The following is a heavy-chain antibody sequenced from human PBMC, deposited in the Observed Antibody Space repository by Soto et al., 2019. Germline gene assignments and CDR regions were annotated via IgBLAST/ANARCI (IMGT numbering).Heavy chain of an antibody. D-gene: IGHD3-10*01. CDR2: TSGSGGST. J-gene: IGHJ4*02. Sequence: EVQLLESGGGLVQPGGSLRLSCAASGFTFSSYAMSWVRQAPGKGLEWVSTTSGSGGSTYYADSVKGRFTISRDNSKNTLYLQMNSLRAEDMAVYYCAKDGGYGSGSYYSDDWGQGTLVTVSS. CDR1: GFTFSSYA. V-gene: IGHV3-23*01. CDR3: AKDGGYGSGSYYSDD.